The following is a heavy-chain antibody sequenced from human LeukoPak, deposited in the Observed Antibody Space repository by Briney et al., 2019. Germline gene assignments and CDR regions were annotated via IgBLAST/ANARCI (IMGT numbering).Heavy chain of an antibody. CDR2: ISSRGSAT. CDR3: ASSCSLTMLRGVIIPGAMHV. CDR1: GFIFSSYE. D-gene: IGHD3-10*01. Sequence: GGSLRLSCAASGFIFSSYEMNWVRQAPGKGLEWVAYISSRGSATYYADSVKGRFTISRDNGRDSLNLQMNSLRAEDSAVYYYASSCSLTMLRGVIIPGAMHVWGQGTTVTVSS. V-gene: IGHV3-48*03. J-gene: IGHJ6*02.